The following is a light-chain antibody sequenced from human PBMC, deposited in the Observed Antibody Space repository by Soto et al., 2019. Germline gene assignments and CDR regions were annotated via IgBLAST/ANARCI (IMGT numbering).Light chain of an antibody. CDR1: QGNNTF. CDR2: GAS. Sequence: IQLTQSPSSLSASVEDRVSISCRASQGNNTFVAWYQQKSGKAPKLLIYGASTLQSGVPSRFSGSGSGTELTLTISGLQPEDFATYYSQQLTARRFSFGQGTKLDIK. CDR3: QQLTARRFS. J-gene: IGKJ2*01. V-gene: IGKV1-9*01.